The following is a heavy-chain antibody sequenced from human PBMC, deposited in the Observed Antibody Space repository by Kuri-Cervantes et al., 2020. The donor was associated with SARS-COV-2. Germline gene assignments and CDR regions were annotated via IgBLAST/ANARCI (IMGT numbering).Heavy chain of an antibody. D-gene: IGHD3-16*01. J-gene: IGHJ4*02. CDR2: INSDGSST. CDR1: GFTFDDYA. CDR3: ARDWGIDY. Sequence: GESLKISCAASGFTFDDYAMHWVRQAPGKGLEWVSGINSDGSSTSYADSVKGRFTISRDNAKNTLYLQMNSLRAEDTAVYYCARDWGIDYWGQGTLVTVSS. V-gene: IGHV3-74*01.